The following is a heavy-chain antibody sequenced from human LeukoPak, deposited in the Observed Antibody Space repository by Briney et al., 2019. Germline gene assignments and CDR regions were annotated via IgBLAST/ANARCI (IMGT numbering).Heavy chain of an antibody. Sequence: PSETLSLTCSVSGDSVSSGSYYWSWIRQPPGKGLEWIGYIYYSGSTNYNPSLKSRVTISVDTSKNQFSLKLSSVTAADTAVYYCARDRGGSGDWGQGTLVTVSS. CDR2: IYYSGST. D-gene: IGHD2-15*01. J-gene: IGHJ4*02. CDR3: ARDRGGSGD. V-gene: IGHV4-61*01. CDR1: GDSVSSGSYY.